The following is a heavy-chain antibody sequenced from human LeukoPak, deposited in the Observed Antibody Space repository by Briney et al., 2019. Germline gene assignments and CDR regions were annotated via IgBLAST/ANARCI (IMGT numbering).Heavy chain of an antibody. CDR2: IYYSGST. CDR3: ARGSSIVVVKGFFDY. V-gene: IGHV4-59*01. Sequence: SETLSLTCTVSGGSISSYYWSWIRQPPGKGREWIGYIYYSGSTNYNPSLKSRVTISVDTSKNQFSLKLSSVTAADTAVYYCARGSSIVVVKGFFDYWGQGTLVTVSS. D-gene: IGHD2-2*01. J-gene: IGHJ4*02. CDR1: GGSISSYY.